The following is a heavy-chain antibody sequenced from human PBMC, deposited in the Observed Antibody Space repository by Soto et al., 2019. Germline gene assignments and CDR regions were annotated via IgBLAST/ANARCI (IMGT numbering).Heavy chain of an antibody. CDR3: AESSGWYGRDAFDI. CDR2: INPNSGGT. D-gene: IGHD6-19*01. CDR1: GYTFTGYY. Sequence: QVQLVQSGAEVKKPGASVKVSCKASGYTFTGYYMNWVRQAPGQGLAWMGWINPNSGGTNYAQKFQGWVTMTRDTSISTAYMELSRLRSDDTAVYYCAESSGWYGRDAFDIWGQGTMVTFSS. V-gene: IGHV1-2*04. J-gene: IGHJ3*02.